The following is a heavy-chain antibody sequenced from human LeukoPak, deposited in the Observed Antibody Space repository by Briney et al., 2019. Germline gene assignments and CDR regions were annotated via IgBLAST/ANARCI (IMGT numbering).Heavy chain of an antibody. J-gene: IGHJ4*02. V-gene: IGHV3-23*01. Sequence: GGSLRLSCAASGFTISTYAMGWVRQAPGEGLEWVSSIKGGGGDPFYADSVRGRFTISRDKSKNTLYLQLNSLRPEDTAVYFCAQGGHDFNPFYYWGQGTLVTVSS. CDR1: GFTISTYA. CDR3: AQGGHDFNPFYY. CDR2: IKGGGGDP. D-gene: IGHD2-21*02.